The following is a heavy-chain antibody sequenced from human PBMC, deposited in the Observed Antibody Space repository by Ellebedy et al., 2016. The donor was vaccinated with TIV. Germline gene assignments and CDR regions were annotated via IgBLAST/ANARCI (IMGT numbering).Heavy chain of an antibody. V-gene: IGHV3-23*01. D-gene: IGHD3-10*01. Sequence: PGGSLRLSCAASGFTFSSYAMSWVRQAPGKGLEWVSAISGSGGSTYYADSVKGRFTISRDNSKNTLYLQMNGLRAEDTAVYYCAKGFLTMVRGPTPTFDPWGQGTLVTVSS. J-gene: IGHJ5*02. CDR1: GFTFSSYA. CDR3: AKGFLTMVRGPTPTFDP. CDR2: ISGSGGST.